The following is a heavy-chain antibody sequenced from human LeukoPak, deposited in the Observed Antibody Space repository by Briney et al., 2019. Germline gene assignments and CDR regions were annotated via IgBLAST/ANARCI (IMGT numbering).Heavy chain of an antibody. J-gene: IGHJ4*02. CDR3: ARVGQYYDSSGYYYEGYYFDY. CDR2: IYYSGST. Sequence: SETLSLTCTISGGSIDNYYWSWIWQPPGKGLEWIGYIYYSGSTNYNPSLRSRVTISLDTSKNQFSLKVSSVTAADTAVYYCARVGQYYDSSGYYYEGYYFDYWGQGTLVTVSS. D-gene: IGHD3-22*01. CDR1: GGSIDNYY. V-gene: IGHV4-59*01.